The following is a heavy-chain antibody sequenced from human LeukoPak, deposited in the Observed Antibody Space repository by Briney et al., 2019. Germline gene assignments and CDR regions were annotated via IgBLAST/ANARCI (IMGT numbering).Heavy chain of an antibody. CDR3: ARADLDYGTSYYYMDV. J-gene: IGHJ6*03. Sequence: GASVKVSCKASGYTFTGYYMHWVRQAPGQGLEWMGWINPNSGGTNYAQKFQGRVTMTRDTSISTAYMELSRLRSDDTAVYYCARADLDYGTSYYYMDVWGKGTTVTISS. D-gene: IGHD4-17*01. V-gene: IGHV1-2*02. CDR2: INPNSGGT. CDR1: GYTFTGYY.